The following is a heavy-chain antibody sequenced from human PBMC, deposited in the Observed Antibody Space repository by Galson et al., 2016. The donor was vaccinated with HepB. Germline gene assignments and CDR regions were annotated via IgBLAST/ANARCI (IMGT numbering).Heavy chain of an antibody. D-gene: IGHD5-18*01. CDR1: GFSLGTYG. CDR2: TWYDGSIE. CDR3: AKDRGGIQLWGLHGMDV. V-gene: IGHV3-33*03. J-gene: IGHJ6*02. Sequence: SLRLSCAASGFSLGTYGMNWVRQAPGKGLEWVAFTWYDGSIEYYADSVQGRFSISRDKSKNTLYLEMNSLRAEDTAVYFCAKDRGGIQLWGLHGMDVWGQRSTGTVSS.